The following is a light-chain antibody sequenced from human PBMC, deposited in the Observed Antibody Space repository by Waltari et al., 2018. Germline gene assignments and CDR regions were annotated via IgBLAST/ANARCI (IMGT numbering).Light chain of an antibody. V-gene: IGLV2-8*01. CDR1: NSDIGPYNY. CDR2: EFN. J-gene: IGLJ2*01. CDR3: SSYAGSNTLV. Sequence: QSALTQPPSASGSPGQSVTISCSGTNSDIGPYNYFPWFQQHPGRAPKLLIYEFNKRPSGVPDRFSGSKSDNRASLTVSGLQADDEAVYHCSSYAGSNTLVFGGGTRLTVL.